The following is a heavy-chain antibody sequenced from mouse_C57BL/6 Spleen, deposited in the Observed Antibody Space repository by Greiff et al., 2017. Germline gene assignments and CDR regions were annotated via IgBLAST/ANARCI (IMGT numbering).Heavy chain of an antibody. CDR1: GYTFTSYW. CDR2: IDPSDSET. D-gene: IGHD4-1*02. V-gene: IGHV1-52*01. CDR3: ARSQLGRAMDY. J-gene: IGHJ4*01. Sequence: QVQLQQPGAELVRPGSSVKLSCKASGYTFTSYWMHWVKQRPIQGLEWIGNIDPSDSETHYNQKFKDKATLTVDKSSSTAYMQLSSLTSEDSAVYYCARSQLGRAMDYWGQGTSVTVSS.